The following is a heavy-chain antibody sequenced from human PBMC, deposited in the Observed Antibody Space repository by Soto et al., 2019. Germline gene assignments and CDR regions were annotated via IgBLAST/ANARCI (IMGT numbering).Heavy chain of an antibody. D-gene: IGHD2-21*02. Sequence: QVQVVQSGPELKKPGASVKVSCKAQGYIFTKYGIGWVRQAPGHGLEWMGLINVYNGDRKVAQKFQDRVSMTTDTATDTAYMELKSLRSGDTAVYYCARLLLGGDRMLNWFDPWGQGTLVTVSS. CDR2: INVYNGDR. CDR1: GYIFTKYG. J-gene: IGHJ5*02. CDR3: ARLLLGGDRMLNWFDP. V-gene: IGHV1-18*01.